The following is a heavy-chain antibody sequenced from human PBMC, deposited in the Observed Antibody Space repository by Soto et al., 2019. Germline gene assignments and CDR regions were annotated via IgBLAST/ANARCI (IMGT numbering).Heavy chain of an antibody. Sequence: GGSLRLSCAASGFTFSSYWMSWVRQAPGKGLEWVANIKQDGSEKYYVDSVKGRFTISRDNAKNSLYLQMNSLRAEDTAVYYCARVGTYYDFWRGYQHSPATNYFDYWGQGTLVTVSS. CDR1: GFTFSSYW. CDR2: IKQDGSEK. CDR3: ARVGTYYDFWRGYQHSPATNYFDY. V-gene: IGHV3-7*01. J-gene: IGHJ4*02. D-gene: IGHD3-3*01.